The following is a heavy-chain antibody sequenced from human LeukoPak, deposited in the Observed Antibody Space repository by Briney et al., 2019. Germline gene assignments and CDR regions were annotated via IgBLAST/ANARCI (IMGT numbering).Heavy chain of an antibody. CDR1: GFTFSSYW. CDR2: INSDGSST. Sequence: GGSLRLSCAASGFTFSSYWIHWVRQAPGKGLVWVSRINSDGSSTNYADSVKGRFTISRDNAKNTLYLQINSLGAEDTAVYYCARDASWSGYPDYWGQGTLVTVSS. CDR3: ARDASWSGYPDY. D-gene: IGHD3-3*01. J-gene: IGHJ4*02. V-gene: IGHV3-74*01.